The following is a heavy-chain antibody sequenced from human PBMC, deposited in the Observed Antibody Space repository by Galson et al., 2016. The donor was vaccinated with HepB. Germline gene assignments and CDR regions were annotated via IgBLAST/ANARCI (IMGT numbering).Heavy chain of an antibody. CDR2: INYSGST. J-gene: IGHJ6*02. V-gene: IGHV4-59*08. D-gene: IGHD1-1*01. CDR1: GGSISNYY. CDR3: ARHFWNPRWGPSYYYGMDV. Sequence: ETLSLTCIVSGGSISNYYWSWIRQSPGKGLEWIGYINYSGSTNYNPSLKSRVIISVDTSKNQFSLNLSSVTAADTAVYYFARHFWNPRWGPSYYYGMDVWGQGITVTVSS.